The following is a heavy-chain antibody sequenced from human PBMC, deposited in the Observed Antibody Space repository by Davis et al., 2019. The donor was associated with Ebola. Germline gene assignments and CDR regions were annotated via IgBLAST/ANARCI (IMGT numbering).Heavy chain of an antibody. CDR3: AKPSGRGGY. CDR1: GFTFDDYA. CDR2: ISGSGGST. V-gene: IGHV3-23*01. J-gene: IGHJ4*02. D-gene: IGHD6-19*01. Sequence: GGSLRLSCAASGFTFDDYAMHWVRQAPGKGLEWVSLISGSGGSTYYADSVKGRFTISRDNSKNTLYLQMNSLRAEDTAVYYCAKPSGRGGYWGQGTLVTVSS.